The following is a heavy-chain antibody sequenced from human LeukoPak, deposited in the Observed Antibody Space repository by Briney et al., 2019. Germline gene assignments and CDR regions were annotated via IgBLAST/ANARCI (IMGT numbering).Heavy chain of an antibody. CDR1: GFTFSSYA. J-gene: IGHJ4*02. D-gene: IGHD5-24*01. V-gene: IGHV3-30*02. Sequence: GGSLRLSCAASGFTFSSYAMHWVRQAPGKGLEWVAFIRYDGSNKYYADSVKGRFTISRDNSKNTLYLQMNSLRAEDTAVYYCAKDQGDVGPFDYWGQGTLVTVSS. CDR3: AKDQGDVGPFDY. CDR2: IRYDGSNK.